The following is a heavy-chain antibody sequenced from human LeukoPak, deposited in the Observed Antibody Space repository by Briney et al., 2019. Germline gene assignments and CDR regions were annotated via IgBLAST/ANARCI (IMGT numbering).Heavy chain of an antibody. CDR2: ISAYNGNT. Sequence: GASVKVSCKASGYTFTGYYMHWVRQAPGQGLEWMGWISAYNGNTNYAQKLQGRVTMTTDTSTSTAYMELRSLRSDDTAVYYCARAPRRLPLGWFDPWGQGTLVTVSS. D-gene: IGHD2-15*01. CDR3: ARAPRRLPLGWFDP. CDR1: GYTFTGYY. V-gene: IGHV1-18*04. J-gene: IGHJ5*02.